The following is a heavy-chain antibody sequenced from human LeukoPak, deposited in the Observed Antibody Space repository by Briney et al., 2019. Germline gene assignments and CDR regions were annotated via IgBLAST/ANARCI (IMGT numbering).Heavy chain of an antibody. Sequence: PSETLSLTCTVSGGSISSGGYYWSWIRQPPGKGLEWIGYIYHSGSTYYNPSLKSRVTISVDRSKNQFSLKLSSVTAADTAVYYCARGAGTTWGWFFDPWGQGTLVTVSS. D-gene: IGHD1-7*01. CDR3: ARGAGTTWGWFFDP. V-gene: IGHV4-30-2*01. CDR2: IYHSGST. J-gene: IGHJ5*02. CDR1: GGSISSGGYY.